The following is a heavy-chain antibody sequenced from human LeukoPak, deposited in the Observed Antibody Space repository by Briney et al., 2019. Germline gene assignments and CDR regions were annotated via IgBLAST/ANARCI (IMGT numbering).Heavy chain of an antibody. CDR1: RFTFSNYW. J-gene: IGHJ4*02. CDR3: ARHLSGYISSLAY. CDR2: INSDGTST. Sequence: GGSLRLSSAASRFTFSNYWMCWVRDTPGKGLVWVSRINSDGTSTRSADSVKGRFTISRDNAKNTLYLQMYSLRAEDTAVYYCARHLSGYISSLAYCGQGTLVTVSS. V-gene: IGHV3-74*01. D-gene: IGHD6-6*01.